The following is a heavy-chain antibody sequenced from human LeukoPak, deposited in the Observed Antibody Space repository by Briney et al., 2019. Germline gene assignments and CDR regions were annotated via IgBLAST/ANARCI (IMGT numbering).Heavy chain of an antibody. V-gene: IGHV3-23*01. Sequence: GGSLRLSCAASGFTFSSYAMSWVRQAPGKGLEWVSAIRGSGGSTYYADSVKGRFTISRDNSKNTLYLQMNSLRAEDTAVYYCAKAGWYDYYYGMDVWGQGTTVTVSS. CDR3: AKAGWYDYYYGMDV. CDR2: IRGSGGST. J-gene: IGHJ6*02. CDR1: GFTFSSYA. D-gene: IGHD6-19*01.